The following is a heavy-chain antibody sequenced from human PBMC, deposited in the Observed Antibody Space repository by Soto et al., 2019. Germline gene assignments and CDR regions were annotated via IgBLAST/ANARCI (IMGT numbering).Heavy chain of an antibody. CDR1: GYTFTSYD. D-gene: IGHD4-17*01. Sequence: GASVKVSCKASGYTFTSYDINWVRQATGQGLEWMGWMNPNSGNTGYAQKFQGRVTMTRNTSISTAYMELSSLRSEDTAVYYCARVIRRLSDYYYGMVVWGQGTTVTVSS. J-gene: IGHJ6*02. CDR2: MNPNSGNT. V-gene: IGHV1-8*01. CDR3: ARVIRRLSDYYYGMVV.